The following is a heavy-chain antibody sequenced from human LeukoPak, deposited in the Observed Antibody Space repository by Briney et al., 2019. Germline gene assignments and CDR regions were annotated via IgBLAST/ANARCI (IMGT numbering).Heavy chain of an antibody. CDR1: GFTFSSYS. CDR2: ISSSSSTI. V-gene: IGHV3-48*04. D-gene: IGHD5-12*01. Sequence: GGSLRLSSAASGFTFSSYSMNWVRQAPGKRLEWVSYISSSSSTIYYADSVKGRFTISRDNAKSSLYLQMNSLRAEDTAVYYCARKGGYGMVATRNWGQGTLVTVSS. CDR3: ARKGGYGMVATRN. J-gene: IGHJ4*02.